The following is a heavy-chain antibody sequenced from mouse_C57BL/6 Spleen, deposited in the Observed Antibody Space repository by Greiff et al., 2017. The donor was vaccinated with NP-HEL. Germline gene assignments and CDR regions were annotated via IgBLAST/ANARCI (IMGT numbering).Heavy chain of an antibody. J-gene: IGHJ2*01. CDR2: IDPSDSYT. Sequence: QVQLQQPGAELVRPGTSVKLSCKASGYTFTSYWMHWVKQRPGQGLEWIGVIDPSDSYTNYNQKFKGKATLTVDTSSSTAYMQLSSLTSEDSAVYYCARRGYDSYYFDYWGRGTTLTVSS. V-gene: IGHV1-59*01. CDR3: ARRGYDSYYFDY. D-gene: IGHD2-4*01. CDR1: GYTFTSYW.